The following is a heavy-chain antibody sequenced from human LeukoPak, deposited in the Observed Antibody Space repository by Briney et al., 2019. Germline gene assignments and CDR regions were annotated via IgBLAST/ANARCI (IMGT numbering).Heavy chain of an antibody. V-gene: IGHV4-59*01. CDR2: IYYSGST. CDR1: GGSFSGYY. CDR3: AREGKGRFDY. J-gene: IGHJ4*02. D-gene: IGHD1-26*01. Sequence: ASETLSLTCAVYGGSFSGYYWSWIRQPPGKGLEWIGYIYYSGSTNYNPSLKSRVTISVDTSKNQFSLKLSSVTAADTAVYYCAREGKGRFDYWGRGTLVTVSS.